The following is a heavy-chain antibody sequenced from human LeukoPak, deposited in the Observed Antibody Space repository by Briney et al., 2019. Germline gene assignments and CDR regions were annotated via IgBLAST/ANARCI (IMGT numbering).Heavy chain of an antibody. J-gene: IGHJ3*02. CDR3: AKDLRRITMIVVVTLDAFDI. CDR1: GFTFSSYA. Sequence: GGSLRLSCAASGFTFSSYAMHWVRQAPGKGLEWVAVISYDGSNKYYADSVKGRFTISRDNSKNTLYLQMNSLRAEDTAVYYCAKDLRRITMIVVVTLDAFDIWGQGTMVTVSS. CDR2: ISYDGSNK. D-gene: IGHD3-22*01. V-gene: IGHV3-30-3*01.